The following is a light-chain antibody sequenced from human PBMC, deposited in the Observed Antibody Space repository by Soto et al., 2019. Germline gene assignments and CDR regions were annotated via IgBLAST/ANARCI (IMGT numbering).Light chain of an antibody. CDR1: QTLNDW. J-gene: IGKJ1*01. CDR3: QQYKYYWT. CDR2: ATS. V-gene: IGKV1-5*03. Sequence: DIQMTQSPSTLSASVGDRVTITCRASQTLNDWLAWYQHKPGQGPKPLIYATSKLETGVPPRFSGSGSGTELTLTINGLQPDDSATYFCQQYKYYWTFGQGTKVEVK.